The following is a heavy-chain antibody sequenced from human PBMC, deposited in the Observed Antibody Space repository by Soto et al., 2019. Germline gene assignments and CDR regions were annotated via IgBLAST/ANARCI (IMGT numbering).Heavy chain of an antibody. V-gene: IGHV4-59*08. CDR3: ARLGGYCTTSCYGYYGMDV. J-gene: IGHJ6*02. D-gene: IGHD2-8*01. CDR1: GGSISSYY. CDR2: IYYSGST. Sequence: SETLSLTCTVSGGSISSYYWSWIRQPPGKGLEWIGYIYYSGSTNYNPSLKSRVTISVDTSKNQFSLKVSSVTAADTAVYYCARLGGYCTTSCYGYYGMDVWGQGTTVTVSS.